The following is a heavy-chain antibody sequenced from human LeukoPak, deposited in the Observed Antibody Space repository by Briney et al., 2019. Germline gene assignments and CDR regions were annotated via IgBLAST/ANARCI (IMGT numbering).Heavy chain of an antibody. J-gene: IGHJ3*02. Sequence: PSETLSLTCAVYGASFSGYYWSWIRQPPGKGLEWIGEINHSGSTNYNPSLKSRVTISVDTSKNQFSLKLSSVTAADTAVYYCAREGNYDILTGLDAFDIWGQGTMVTVSS. D-gene: IGHD3-9*01. V-gene: IGHV4-34*01. CDR1: GASFSGYY. CDR3: AREGNYDILTGLDAFDI. CDR2: INHSGST.